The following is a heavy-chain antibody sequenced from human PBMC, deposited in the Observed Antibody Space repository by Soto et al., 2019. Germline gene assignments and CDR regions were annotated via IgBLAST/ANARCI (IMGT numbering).Heavy chain of an antibody. V-gene: IGHV3-33*01. Sequence: QVQLVESGGGVVQPGRSLRLSCAASGFTFSSYGMHWVRQAPGKGLEWVAVIWYDGSNKYYADSVKGRFTISRDNSKNTLYLQMNSMRAEDTAVYYCERSGDYNAFDIWGQGTMVTVSS. J-gene: IGHJ3*02. CDR3: ERSGDYNAFDI. CDR1: GFTFSSYG. CDR2: IWYDGSNK. D-gene: IGHD4-17*01.